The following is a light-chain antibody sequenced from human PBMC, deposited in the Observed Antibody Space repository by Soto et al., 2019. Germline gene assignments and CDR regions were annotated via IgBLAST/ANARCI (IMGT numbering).Light chain of an antibody. J-gene: IGKJ5*01. CDR2: AAS. CDR3: QQSYSSIT. Sequence: DIQMTQSPSSPSASVGDRVTIPCRASQSISSYLNWYQQKPGKAPKLLIYAASSLQSGVPSRFSGSGSGTDFTLTISSLQPEDFATYYCQQSYSSITFGQGTRLEIK. CDR1: QSISSY. V-gene: IGKV1-39*01.